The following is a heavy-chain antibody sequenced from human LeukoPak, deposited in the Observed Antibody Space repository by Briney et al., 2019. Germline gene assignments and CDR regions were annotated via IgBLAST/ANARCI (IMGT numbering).Heavy chain of an antibody. CDR2: IKQDGSEK. Sequence: GGSLRLSCPASGFTFSNYWMSWVRQAPGKGLEWVANIKQDGSEKFYVDSVKGRLTISRDNAKNSLYLQMNSLRVEDTAVYYCARVQGSSGPGIFEYWGQGTLVTVSS. D-gene: IGHD6-19*01. CDR3: ARVQGSSGPGIFEY. CDR1: GFTFSNYW. J-gene: IGHJ4*02. V-gene: IGHV3-7*01.